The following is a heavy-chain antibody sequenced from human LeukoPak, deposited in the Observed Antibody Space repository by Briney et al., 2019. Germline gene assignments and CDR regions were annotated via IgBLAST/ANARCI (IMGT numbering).Heavy chain of an antibody. D-gene: IGHD3-10*01. CDR2: SSSSGST. CDR1: GGSISSYY. V-gene: IGHV4-59*13. CDR3: ARGYGSGTPYGMDV. Sequence: SETLSLTCTVSGGSISSYYWNWIRQPPGRRLEWIGHSSSSGSTNYNLSLKSRVTISVDRPKNQFSLKLSSVTAADTAVYYCARGYGSGTPYGMDVWGQRTTVTVSS. J-gene: IGHJ6*02.